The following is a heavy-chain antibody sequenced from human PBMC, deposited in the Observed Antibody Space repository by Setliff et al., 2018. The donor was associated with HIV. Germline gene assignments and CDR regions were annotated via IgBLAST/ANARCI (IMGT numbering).Heavy chain of an antibody. J-gene: IGHJ4*02. CDR1: TFSVSEYA. V-gene: IGHV3-23*05. Sequence: LRLSCAASTFSVSEYAMSWVRQAPGKGLEWVSAVSNTGRRTFYADSVEGRFTISKDNFENVVYLQMNSLRVDDTAVYYCARDSPLSHFDYWGQGILVTVSS. CDR3: ARDSPLSHFDY. D-gene: IGHD2-21*01. CDR2: VSNTGRRT.